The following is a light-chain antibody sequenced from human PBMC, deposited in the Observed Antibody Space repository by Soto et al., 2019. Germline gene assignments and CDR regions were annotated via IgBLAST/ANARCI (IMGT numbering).Light chain of an antibody. CDR1: QSLVHVDGHTY. CDR3: VQAKQYPHS. CDR2: EVS. V-gene: IGKV2-24*01. Sequence: DIVMTQTPLSSTVTLGQPASISCRSSQSLVHVDGHTYLSWLQQRPGQPPRLLTSEVSQPFSGVPDRFSGSGAGTDVTLTIRRVEAEDVGIYDCVQAKQYPHSFGQGTKLEI. J-gene: IGKJ2*01.